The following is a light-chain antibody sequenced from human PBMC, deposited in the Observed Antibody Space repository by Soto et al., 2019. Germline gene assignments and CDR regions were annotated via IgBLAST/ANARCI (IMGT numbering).Light chain of an antibody. CDR2: EVS. V-gene: IGLV2-18*02. J-gene: IGLJ1*01. CDR3: SSYTSSSTDV. Sequence: QSALTQPPSVSGSSGQSVTISCTGTSSDVGSYNRVSWYQQPPGTAPKLIIYEVSNRPSGVPDRFSGSKSGNTASLTISGLQAEDEADYYCSSYTSSSTDVFGAGTKLTVL. CDR1: SSDVGSYNR.